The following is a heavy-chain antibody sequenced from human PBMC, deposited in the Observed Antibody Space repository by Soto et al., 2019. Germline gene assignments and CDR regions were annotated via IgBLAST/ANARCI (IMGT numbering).Heavy chain of an antibody. CDR2: INAGNGNT. J-gene: IGHJ5*02. V-gene: IGHV1-3*01. Sequence: QVQLVQSGAEVKKPGASVKVSCKASGYTFTSYAMHWVRQAPGQRLEWMGWINAGNGNTKYSQKFQGRVTITRDTFASTAYMELSSLRSEDTAVYYCAFSSSWYNWFDPWGQGTLVTVSS. D-gene: IGHD6-13*01. CDR1: GYTFTSYA. CDR3: AFSSSWYNWFDP.